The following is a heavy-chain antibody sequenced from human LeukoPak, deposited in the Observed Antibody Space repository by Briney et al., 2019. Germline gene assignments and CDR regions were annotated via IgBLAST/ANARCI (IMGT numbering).Heavy chain of an antibody. V-gene: IGHV3-30*04. CDR1: GFTFSSYA. CDR3: ARDSGPAVAPPGWFDP. Sequence: GRSLRLSCAASGFTFSSYAMHRVRQAPGKGLEWVAVISYDGSNKYYADSVKGRFTISRDNSKNTLYLQMNSLRAEDTAVYYCARDSGPAVAPPGWFDPWGQGTLVTVSS. J-gene: IGHJ5*02. CDR2: ISYDGSNK. D-gene: IGHD6-19*01.